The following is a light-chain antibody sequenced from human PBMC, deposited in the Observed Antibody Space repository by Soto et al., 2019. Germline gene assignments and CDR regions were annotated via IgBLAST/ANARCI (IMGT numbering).Light chain of an antibody. J-gene: IGKJ4*01. CDR3: QQYNSWPLT. CDR1: QSVSNN. CDR2: GAS. V-gene: IGKV3-15*01. Sequence: EIVLTQSPGTLSLSPGERATLSCRASQSVSNNYLAWYQQKPGQAPRLLIYGASTRATGFPARFSGSGSGTDFTLTISSLQSEDFAVYYCQQYNSWPLTFGGGTKVVIK.